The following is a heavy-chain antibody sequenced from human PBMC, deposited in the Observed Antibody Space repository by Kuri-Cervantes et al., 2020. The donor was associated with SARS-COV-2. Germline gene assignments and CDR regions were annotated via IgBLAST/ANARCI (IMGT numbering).Heavy chain of an antibody. D-gene: IGHD4-11*01. CDR1: GFTFSSYS. CDR2: ISSSSSYI. V-gene: IGHV3-21*01. CDR3: ARAGKLQRQGGGTGAFDI. Sequence: GESLKISCAASGFTFSSYSTNWVRQAPGKGLEWVSSISSSSSYIYYADSVKGRFTISRDNAKNSLYLQMNSLRAEDTAVYYCARAGKLQRQGGGTGAFDIWGQGTKVTVSS. J-gene: IGHJ3*02.